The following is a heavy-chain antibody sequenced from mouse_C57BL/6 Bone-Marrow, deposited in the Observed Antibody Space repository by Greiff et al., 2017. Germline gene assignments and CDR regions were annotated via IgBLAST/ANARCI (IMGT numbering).Heavy chain of an antibody. CDR3: EGGYGNSYYFDY. Sequence: DVHLVESGAELVKPGASVKLSCTASGFNIKDYYMHWVKQRTEQGLEWIGKIDPEDGETKYAPKFQGKATITADTSSNTAYLQLSSLTSEDTAVYYCEGGYGNSYYFDYWGQGTTLTVSS. D-gene: IGHD2-1*01. J-gene: IGHJ2*01. CDR2: IDPEDGET. CDR1: GFNIKDYY. V-gene: IGHV14-2*01.